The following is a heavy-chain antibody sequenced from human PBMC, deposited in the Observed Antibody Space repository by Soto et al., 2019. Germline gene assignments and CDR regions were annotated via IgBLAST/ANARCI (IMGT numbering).Heavy chain of an antibody. V-gene: IGHV1-18*01. D-gene: IGHD2-2*01. CDR2: ISPYNGNT. J-gene: IGHJ5*02. CDR3: ARDLSDCISASCYGDNWFDP. Sequence: ASVKVSCEASGYTFTSYDISWVRQAPGQGLEWMGWISPYNGNTNCTQNLQGRVTMTTDTSTSTAYMELRSLRSDDTAVYYCARDLSDCISASCYGDNWFDPWG. CDR1: GYTFTSYD.